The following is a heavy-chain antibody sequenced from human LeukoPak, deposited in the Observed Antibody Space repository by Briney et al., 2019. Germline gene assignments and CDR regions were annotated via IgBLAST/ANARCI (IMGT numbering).Heavy chain of an antibody. CDR3: ARGVINRFDY. CDR2: ISGSSSYI. CDR1: GFTFSSYS. J-gene: IGHJ4*02. D-gene: IGHD3-10*01. V-gene: IGHV3-21*01. Sequence: PGGSLRLSCAASGFTFSSYSMNWVRQAPGKGLEWVSSISGSSSYIYYADSVKGRFTISRDNAKNSLYLQMNSLRAEDTAVYYCARGVINRFDYWGQGTLVTVSS.